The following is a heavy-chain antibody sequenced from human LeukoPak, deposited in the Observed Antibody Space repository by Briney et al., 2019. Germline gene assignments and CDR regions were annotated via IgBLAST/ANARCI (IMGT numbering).Heavy chain of an antibody. D-gene: IGHD6-13*01. Sequence: GGSLRLSCAASGFTFDDYAMHWVRQAPGKGLEWVSGISWNSDNIGYADSRFTISRDNAKNSLYLQMNSLRAEDTALYYCAKDKYSSSRSSYFDYWGQGTLVTVSS. CDR3: AKDKYSSSRSSYFDY. CDR2: ISWNSDNI. CDR1: GFTFDDYA. J-gene: IGHJ4*02. V-gene: IGHV3-9*01.